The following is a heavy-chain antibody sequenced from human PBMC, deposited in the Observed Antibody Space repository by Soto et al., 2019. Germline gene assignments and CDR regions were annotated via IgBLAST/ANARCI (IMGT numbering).Heavy chain of an antibody. CDR1: GYTFTSYA. CDR3: ARAVAVAADFDY. Sequence: ASVKVSCKASGYTFTSYAMHWVRQAPGQRLKWMGWINAGNGNTKYSQKFQGRVTITRDTSASTAYMELSSLRSEDTAVYYCARAVAVAADFDYWGQGTLVTVSS. V-gene: IGHV1-3*01. D-gene: IGHD6-19*01. CDR2: INAGNGNT. J-gene: IGHJ4*02.